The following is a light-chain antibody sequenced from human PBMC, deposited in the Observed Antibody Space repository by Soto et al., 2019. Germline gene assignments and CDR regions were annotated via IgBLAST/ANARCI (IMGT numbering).Light chain of an antibody. V-gene: IGKV3-11*01. CDR3: QQYGSSPPLS. Sequence: EIVLTQSPATLSLSPGERATLSCRASQSVSSNLAWYRQKPGQAPRLLIYGASNRAAGIPARFSGSGSGTDFTLTINSLEPEDFAVYYCQQYGSSPPLSFGGGTKVDI. CDR2: GAS. J-gene: IGKJ4*01. CDR1: QSVSSN.